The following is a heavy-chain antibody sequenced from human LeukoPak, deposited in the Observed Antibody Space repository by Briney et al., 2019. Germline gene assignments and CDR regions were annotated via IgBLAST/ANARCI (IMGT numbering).Heavy chain of an antibody. CDR1: GGSISSYY. Sequence: SETLSLTCTVSGGSISSYYWSWIRQPPGKGLEWIGYIYTSGSTNYNPSLKSRVTMSVDTSKNQFSLKLSSVTAADTAVYYCARDLGVGASLDYYYYMDVWGKGTTVTISS. CDR3: ARDLGVGASLDYYYYMDV. CDR2: IYTSGST. D-gene: IGHD1-26*01. J-gene: IGHJ6*03. V-gene: IGHV4-4*08.